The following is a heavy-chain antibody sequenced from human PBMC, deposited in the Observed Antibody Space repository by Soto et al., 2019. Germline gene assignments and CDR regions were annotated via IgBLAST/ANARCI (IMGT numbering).Heavy chain of an antibody. V-gene: IGHV1-69*13. D-gene: IGHD3-10*01. CDR3: ARDLWTPYYGMDV. CDR2: IIPIFGTA. Sequence: ASVKVSFKASGGTFSSYAISWVRQAPGQGLEWMGGIIPIFGTANYAQKFQGRVTITADESTSTAYMELSSLRSEDTAVYYCARDLWTPYYGMDVWGQGTTVTVSS. CDR1: GGTFSSYA. J-gene: IGHJ6*02.